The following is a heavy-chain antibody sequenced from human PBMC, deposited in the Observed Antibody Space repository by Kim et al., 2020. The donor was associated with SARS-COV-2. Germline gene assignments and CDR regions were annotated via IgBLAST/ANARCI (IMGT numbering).Heavy chain of an antibody. V-gene: IGHV1-69*13. CDR3: ARDVLGDSSSWYDY. Sequence: SVKVSCKASGGTFSSYAISWVRQAPGQGLEWMGGIIPIFGTANYAQKFQGRVTITADESTSTAYMELSSLRSEDTAVYYCARDVLGDSSSWYDYWGQGTLVTVSS. CDR1: GGTFSSYA. J-gene: IGHJ4*02. D-gene: IGHD6-13*01. CDR2: IIPIFGTA.